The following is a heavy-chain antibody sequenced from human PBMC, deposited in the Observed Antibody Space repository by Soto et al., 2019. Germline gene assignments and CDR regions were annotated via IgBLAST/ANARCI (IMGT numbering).Heavy chain of an antibody. Sequence: EVQLVESGGGLIQPGGSLRLSCAASGFTVSSNYMSWVRQAPGKGLEWVSVIYSGGSTYYADSVKGRFTISRDNSKNTMYLQTNSLRAEDTAVYYCARDIGIAVAGHPKVYYYYGMDVWGRGTTVTVSS. V-gene: IGHV3-53*01. CDR3: ARDIGIAVAGHPKVYYYYGMDV. CDR1: GFTVSSNY. D-gene: IGHD6-19*01. CDR2: IYSGGST. J-gene: IGHJ6*02.